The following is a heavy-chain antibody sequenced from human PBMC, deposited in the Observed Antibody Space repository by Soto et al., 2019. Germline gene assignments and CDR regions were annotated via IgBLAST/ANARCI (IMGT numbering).Heavy chain of an antibody. CDR2: INHSGST. CDR1: GGSFSGYY. D-gene: IGHD5-18*01. Sequence: SETLSLTCAVYGGSFSGYYWSWIRQPPGKGLEWIGEINHSGSTNYNPSLKSRVTISVDTSKNQFSLKLSSVTAADTAVYYCARANTAYYYYYYGMDVWGQGTTVT. J-gene: IGHJ6*02. V-gene: IGHV4-34*01. CDR3: ARANTAYYYYYYGMDV.